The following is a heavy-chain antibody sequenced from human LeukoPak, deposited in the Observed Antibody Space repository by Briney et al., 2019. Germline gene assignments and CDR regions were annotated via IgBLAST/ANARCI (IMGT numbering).Heavy chain of an antibody. Sequence: ASVKVSCKASGYTFTGYYMRWVRQAPGQGLEWMGWINPNSGGTNYAQKFQGRVTMTRDTSISTAYMELSRLRSDDTAVYYCARDRVVTAIRKNWFDPWGQGTLVTVSS. D-gene: IGHD2-21*02. CDR2: INPNSGGT. CDR3: ARDRVVTAIRKNWFDP. CDR1: GYTFTGYY. V-gene: IGHV1-2*02. J-gene: IGHJ5*02.